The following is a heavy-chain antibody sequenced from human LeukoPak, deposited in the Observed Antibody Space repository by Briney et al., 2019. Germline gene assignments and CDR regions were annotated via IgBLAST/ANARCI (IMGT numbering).Heavy chain of an antibody. D-gene: IGHD3-22*01. CDR1: GFTFSSYA. CDR3: ARDLWDYYDSSGYYYYYGMDV. Sequence: PGRSLRLSCAASGFTFSSYAMHWVRQAPGKGLEWVAVISYDGSNKYYADSVKGRFTISRDNSKNTLYLQMNSLRAEDTAGYYCARDLWDYYDSSGYYYYYGMDVWGQGTTVTVSS. CDR2: ISYDGSNK. J-gene: IGHJ6*02. V-gene: IGHV3-30-3*01.